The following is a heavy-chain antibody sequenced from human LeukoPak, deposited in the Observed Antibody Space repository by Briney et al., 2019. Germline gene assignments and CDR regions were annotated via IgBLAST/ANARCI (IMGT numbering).Heavy chain of an antibody. CDR2: IKQDGSEK. J-gene: IGHJ6*03. V-gene: IGHV3-7*01. CDR1: GFTFSSYG. Sequence: GGSLRLSCAAAGFTFSSYGMSWVRPPPGKGLEWVANIKQDGSEKYSVDSVKRRFTISRDHDTHSLYLQLKSLRAEATAVYYCARVAAAGIYYYYYMDVWGKGTKVTVSS. CDR3: ARVAAAGIYYYYYMDV. D-gene: IGHD6-13*01.